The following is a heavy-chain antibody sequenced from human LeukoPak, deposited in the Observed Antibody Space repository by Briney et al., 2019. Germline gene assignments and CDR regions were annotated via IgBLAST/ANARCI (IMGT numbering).Heavy chain of an antibody. CDR1: GFTFSSYS. CDR2: ISSSSSYI. Sequence: GGSLRLSCAASGFTFSSYSMNWVRQAPGKGLEWVSSISSSSSYIYYADSVKGRFTISRDNAKNSLYLQMNSLRAEDTAVYYCARTYYYDSSAYLDAFDIWGQGTMVTVSS. J-gene: IGHJ3*02. CDR3: ARTYYYDSSAYLDAFDI. V-gene: IGHV3-21*01. D-gene: IGHD3-22*01.